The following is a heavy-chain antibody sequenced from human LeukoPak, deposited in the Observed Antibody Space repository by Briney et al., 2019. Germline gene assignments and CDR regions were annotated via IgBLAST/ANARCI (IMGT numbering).Heavy chain of an antibody. V-gene: IGHV3-64*01. CDR3: ARDGESGYSYGRFDY. J-gene: IGHJ4*02. D-gene: IGHD5-18*01. CDR2: ISSNGGST. Sequence: PGGSLRLSCAASGFTFSSYAMHWARQAPGKGLEYVSAISSNGGSTYYANSVKGRFTISRDNSKNTLYLQMGSLRAEDMAVYYCARDGESGYSYGRFDYWGQGTLVTVSS. CDR1: GFTFSSYA.